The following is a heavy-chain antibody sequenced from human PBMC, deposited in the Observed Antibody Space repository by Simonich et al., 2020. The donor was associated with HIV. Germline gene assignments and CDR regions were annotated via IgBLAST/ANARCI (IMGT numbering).Heavy chain of an antibody. V-gene: IGHV3-30*07. Sequence: QVQLVESGGGVVQPGRSLRLSCAASGFTFSSYAMHWVRKAPGKGLEWVAVISYEGSNKYYADSVKGRFTIYRDNSKNTLYLQMNSLRAEDTAVYYCASGGSISSVWADDYWGQGTLVTVSS. CDR3: ASGGSISSVWADDY. CDR1: GFTFSSYA. D-gene: IGHD3-16*01. J-gene: IGHJ4*02. CDR2: ISYEGSNK.